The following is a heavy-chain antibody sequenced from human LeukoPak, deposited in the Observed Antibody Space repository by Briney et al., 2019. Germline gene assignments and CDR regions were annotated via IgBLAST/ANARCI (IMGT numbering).Heavy chain of an antibody. Sequence: GGSLRLSCAASGFSFSNTWMNWVRQAPGKGLEYIGRVKSRSNGGGATEYAAPVTGRFFISRDDSANTLYLQLNSLKTEDTAVYYCATDRIVGASAFDVWGQGTMVTVSS. J-gene: IGHJ3*01. CDR1: GFSFSNTW. D-gene: IGHD1-26*01. CDR3: ATDRIVGASAFDV. V-gene: IGHV3-15*01. CDR2: VKSRSNGGGAT.